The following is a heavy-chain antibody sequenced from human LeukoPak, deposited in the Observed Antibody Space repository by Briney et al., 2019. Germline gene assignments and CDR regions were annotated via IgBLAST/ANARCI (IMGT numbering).Heavy chain of an antibody. CDR3: ARQTGSGLFILP. D-gene: IGHD3/OR15-3a*01. CDR1: GVSISSSNSY. V-gene: IGHV4-39*01. CDR2: IYYSGNT. J-gene: IGHJ4*02. Sequence: SETLSLTCTVSGVSISSSNSYWGWIRQPPGKGLEWIGSIYYSGNTYYNASLKSQVSITIDTSKNRFSLKLTSVTAADTAVYYCARQTGSGLFILPGGQGTLVTVSS.